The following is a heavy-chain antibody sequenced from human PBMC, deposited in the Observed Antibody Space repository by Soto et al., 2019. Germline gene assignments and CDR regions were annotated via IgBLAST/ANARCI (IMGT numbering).Heavy chain of an antibody. Sequence: SETLSLTCTVSGGSVSSYSWTWVRQPPGKGLEWIGYAYYSGSTHYNPSLKSRVTISLDTSKNQFSLKLTSVTAADTAMYFCASSPPAMVAPNIWGQGTLVTVSS. D-gene: IGHD5-18*01. CDR2: AYYSGST. V-gene: IGHV4-59*02. J-gene: IGHJ4*02. CDR3: ASSPPAMVAPNI. CDR1: GGSVSSYS.